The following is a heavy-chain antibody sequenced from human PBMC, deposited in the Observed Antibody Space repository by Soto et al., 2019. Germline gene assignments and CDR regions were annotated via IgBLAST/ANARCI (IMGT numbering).Heavy chain of an antibody. Sequence: PSETLSLTCTVSDGSSSSYYWSWIRQPPGKGLEWIGYIYYSGSTNYNPSLKSRVTISVDTSKNQFSLKLSSVTAADTAVYYCARDTGQLERFNWFDPWGQGTLVTVSS. CDR3: ARDTGQLERFNWFDP. J-gene: IGHJ5*02. V-gene: IGHV4-59*01. CDR1: DGSSSSYY. D-gene: IGHD1-1*01. CDR2: IYYSGST.